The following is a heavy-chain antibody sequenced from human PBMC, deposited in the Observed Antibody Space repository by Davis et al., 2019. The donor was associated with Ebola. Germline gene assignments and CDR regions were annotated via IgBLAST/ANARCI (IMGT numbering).Heavy chain of an antibody. J-gene: IGHJ4*02. D-gene: IGHD4-17*01. CDR3: AREPLLYGDYGGVLTN. CDR2: IYYSGST. CDR1: GGSISSGGYY. Sequence: PSETLSLTCTVSGGSISSGGYYWSWIRQHPGKGLEWIGYIYYSGSTYYNPSLKSRVTISVDTSKNQFSLKLSSVTAADTAVYYCAREPLLYGDYGGVLTNWGQGTLVTVSS. V-gene: IGHV4-31*03.